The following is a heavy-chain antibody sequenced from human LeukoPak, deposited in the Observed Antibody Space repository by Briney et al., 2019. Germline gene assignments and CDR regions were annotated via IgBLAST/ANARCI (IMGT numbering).Heavy chain of an antibody. CDR1: GFTFSSYA. CDR2: ISYDGSNK. D-gene: IGHD3-3*01. Sequence: GGSLRLSCAASGFTFSSYAMHWVRQAPGKGLEWVAVISYDGSNKYYADSVKGRFTISRDNSKNTLYLQMNSLRAEDTAVYYCSSPVLEWLLSRSPLEYWGQGTLVTVSS. CDR3: SSPVLEWLLSRSPLEY. J-gene: IGHJ4*02. V-gene: IGHV3-30-3*01.